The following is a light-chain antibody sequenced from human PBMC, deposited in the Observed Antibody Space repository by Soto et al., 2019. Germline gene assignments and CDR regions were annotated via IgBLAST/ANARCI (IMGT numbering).Light chain of an antibody. Sequence: IQSTQSPSCQAAYVGDRVTMTCRAMQGISSYLAWYQQKPGKAPKLLIYAASTLQSGVPSRFSGSGSGTDFTLTISSLQPEDGATSYRHQLNSYPITGGGGTRLEIK. CDR2: AAS. V-gene: IGKV1-9*01. CDR3: HQLNSYPIT. CDR1: QGISSY. J-gene: IGKJ5*01.